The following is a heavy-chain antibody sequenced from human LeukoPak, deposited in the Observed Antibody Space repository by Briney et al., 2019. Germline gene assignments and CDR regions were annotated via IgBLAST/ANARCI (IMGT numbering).Heavy chain of an antibody. CDR1: GCSISSYY. D-gene: IGHD3-10*01. V-gene: IGHV4-59*01. CDR3: ARGRFSPRGYGMDV. Sequence: PSETLSLTCSVSGCSISSYYWSWIRQPPGKGLEWIGYIYYSGSTNYNPSLKSRVTISVDTSKNQFSLKLSSVTAADTAVYYCARGRFSPRGYGMDVWGQGTTVTVSS. J-gene: IGHJ6*02. CDR2: IYYSGST.